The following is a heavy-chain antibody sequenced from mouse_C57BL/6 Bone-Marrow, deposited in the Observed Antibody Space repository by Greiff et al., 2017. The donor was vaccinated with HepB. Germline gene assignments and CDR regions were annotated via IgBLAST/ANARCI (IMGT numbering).Heavy chain of an antibody. CDR1: GYTFTSYW. J-gene: IGHJ2*01. CDR3: AREIYDY. V-gene: IGHV1-53*01. CDR2: INPRNGGT. Sequence: QVQLQQSGTELVKPGASVKLSCKASGYTFTSYWIHWVKQRPGQGLEWIGNINPRNGGTDYSEKFKSKATLTVDKSSSTAYMQLSSLSSEESAAYYCAREIYDYWGQGTTLTVSS.